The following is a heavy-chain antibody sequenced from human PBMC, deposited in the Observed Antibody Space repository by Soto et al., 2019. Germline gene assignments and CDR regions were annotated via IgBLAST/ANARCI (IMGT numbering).Heavy chain of an antibody. V-gene: IGHV1-58*01. CDR2: IVVGSGNT. CDR3: AADYGYSSSSGTFDI. D-gene: IGHD6-6*01. Sequence: SVKVSCKASGFTFTSSAVQWVRQARGQRLEWIGWIVVGSGNTNYAQKFQERVTITRDMSTSTAYMELSSLRSEDTAVYYCAADYGYSSSSGTFDIWGKGTMVTVSS. J-gene: IGHJ3*02. CDR1: GFTFTSSA.